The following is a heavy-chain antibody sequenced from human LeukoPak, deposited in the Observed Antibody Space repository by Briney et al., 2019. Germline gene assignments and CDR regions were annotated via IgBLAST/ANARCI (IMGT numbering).Heavy chain of an antibody. V-gene: IGHV3-11*01. CDR3: GKGSLAVPATPLDF. CDR2: ISSRSTTI. Sequence: PRRSLRPSCPAFGFDFSNAFMTWVRQAPGKGLEWISYISSRSTTIFYAGSVKGRFTISRDNGKNTVYLQMNNLRVDDTAVFYCGKGSLAVPATPLDFWGQGTLVTVSS. CDR1: GFDFSNAF. D-gene: IGHD2-15*01. J-gene: IGHJ4*02.